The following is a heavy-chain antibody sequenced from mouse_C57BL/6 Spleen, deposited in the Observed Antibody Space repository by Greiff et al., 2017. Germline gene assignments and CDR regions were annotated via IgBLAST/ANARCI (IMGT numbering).Heavy chain of an antibody. CDR1: GYTFTSYW. V-gene: IGHV1-69*01. J-gene: IGHJ3*01. Sequence: VQLQQPGAELVMPGASVKLSCKASGYTFTSYWMHWVKQRPGQGLEWIGEIDPSDSYTNYNQKFKGKSTLTVDKSSSTAYMQLSSLTSEDSAVYYCARRDYSNYIWFAYWGQGTLSLSLQ. D-gene: IGHD2-5*01. CDR3: ARRDYSNYIWFAY. CDR2: IDPSDSYT.